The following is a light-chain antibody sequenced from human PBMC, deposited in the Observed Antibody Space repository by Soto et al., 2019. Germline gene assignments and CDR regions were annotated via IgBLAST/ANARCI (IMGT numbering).Light chain of an antibody. V-gene: IGLV2-14*01. J-gene: IGLJ1*01. CDR2: EVS. Sequence: QAVVTQPASVSGSPGQSITISCTGTSSDVGGYNYVSWYQQQSGKAPKLMIHEVSNRPSGVSNRFSGSKSGNTASLTISGLQAEDEADYYCSSYTSSRAYVFGIGTKPTVL. CDR1: SSDVGGYNY. CDR3: SSYTSSRAYV.